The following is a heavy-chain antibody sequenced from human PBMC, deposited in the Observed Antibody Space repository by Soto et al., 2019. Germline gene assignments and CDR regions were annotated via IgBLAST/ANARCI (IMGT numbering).Heavy chain of an antibody. V-gene: IGHV1-18*01. CDR3: AREGIFGVVTPTSADYYMDV. CDR1: GYTFTKFA. D-gene: IGHD3-3*01. Sequence: QVQLLQPGAEVKKPGASVKVSCKASGYTFTKFAISWVRQAPGQGLEWMGWINTYNGNTKDAQNLQGRVTMTTDTSTSTAYMELKSLRSDDKAVYFCAREGIFGVVTPTSADYYMDVWGSGTTVTVSS. CDR2: INTYNGNT. J-gene: IGHJ6*03.